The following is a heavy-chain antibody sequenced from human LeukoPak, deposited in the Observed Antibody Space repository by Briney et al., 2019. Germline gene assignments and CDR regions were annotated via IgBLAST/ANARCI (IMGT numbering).Heavy chain of an antibody. CDR1: GFTFDDYA. CDR2: ISWNSGSI. J-gene: IGHJ4*02. Sequence: PGRSLRLSCAASGFTFDDYAMHWVRQAPGKGLEWVSGISWNSGSIGYADSVKGRFTISRDNAKNSLYLQMNSLRAEDAALYYCAXXKRVXDYFDYWGQGTLVTVSX. V-gene: IGHV3-9*01. D-gene: IGHD6-13*01. CDR3: AXXKRVXDYFDY.